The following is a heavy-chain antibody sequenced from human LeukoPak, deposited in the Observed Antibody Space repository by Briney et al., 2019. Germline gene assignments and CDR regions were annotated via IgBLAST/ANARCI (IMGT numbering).Heavy chain of an antibody. Sequence: PGGSLRLSCAASGFTFSDYYMSWIRQAPGKGLEWVSYISSSGSTIYYADSVKGRFTISRDNAKNSLYLQMNSLRAEDTAVYYCASRRWLQLRYFDYWGQGTLVTVSS. CDR2: ISSSGSTI. CDR1: GFTFSDYY. V-gene: IGHV3-11*04. J-gene: IGHJ4*02. D-gene: IGHD5-24*01. CDR3: ASRRWLQLRYFDY.